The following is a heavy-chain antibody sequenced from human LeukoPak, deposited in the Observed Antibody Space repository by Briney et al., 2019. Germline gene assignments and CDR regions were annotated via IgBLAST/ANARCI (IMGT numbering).Heavy chain of an antibody. CDR3: ARDGDDILTGFYDY. D-gene: IGHD3-9*01. CDR2: ISSSSNYI. V-gene: IGHV3-21*01. Sequence: GGSLRLSCAASGFTFTSYSMNWVRQAPGKGLEWVSSISSSSNYIYYADSVKGRFTISRDNAKNSLYLQMDSLRAEDTAVYYCARDGDDILTGFYDYWGQGTLVTVSS. J-gene: IGHJ4*02. CDR1: GFTFTSYS.